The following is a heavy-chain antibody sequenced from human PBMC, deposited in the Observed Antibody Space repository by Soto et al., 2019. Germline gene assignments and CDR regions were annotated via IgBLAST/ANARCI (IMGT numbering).Heavy chain of an antibody. CDR1: GGSITNYY. CDR2: IQYNGYS. D-gene: IGHD3-10*01. CDR3: ARHGFGRLHGLVDV. V-gene: IGHV4-59*08. J-gene: IGHJ6*02. Sequence: QVQLQESGPGLVKPSETLSLTCTVSGGSITNYYCSWFRQPPGKGLEWIGYIQYNGYSAYNLSLKRRVTMSMDTCKTQFSLMVESVTATDTAVYYCARHGFGRLHGLVDVWGQGTTVIVSS.